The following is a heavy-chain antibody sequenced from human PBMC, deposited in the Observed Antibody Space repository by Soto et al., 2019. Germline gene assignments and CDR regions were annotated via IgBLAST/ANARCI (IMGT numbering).Heavy chain of an antibody. D-gene: IGHD3-22*01. V-gene: IGHV1-8*01. CDR1: GYTFTSYD. CDR2: MNPNSGNT. Sequence: ASVKVSCKASGYTFTSYDINWVRQATGQGLEWMGWMNPNSGNTGYAQKFQGRVTMTRNTSISTAYMELSSLRSEDTAVYYCARAFHYYYDSSGYYYGVFYFDYWGQGTLVTVSS. J-gene: IGHJ4*02. CDR3: ARAFHYYYDSSGYYYGVFYFDY.